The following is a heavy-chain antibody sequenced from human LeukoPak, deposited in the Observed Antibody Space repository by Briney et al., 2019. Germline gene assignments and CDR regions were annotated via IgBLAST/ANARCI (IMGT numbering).Heavy chain of an antibody. CDR3: ARDNVDTAMAYFDY. V-gene: IGHV4-59*01. J-gene: IGHJ4*02. CDR1: GGSISSYY. CDR2: IYYSGST. Sequence: SETLSLTCTVSGGSISSYYWSWIRQPPGKGLEWIGHIYYSGSTNYNPSLKSRVTISVDTSKNQFSLKLSSVTAADTAVYYCARDNVDTAMAYFDYWGQGTLVTVSS. D-gene: IGHD5-18*01.